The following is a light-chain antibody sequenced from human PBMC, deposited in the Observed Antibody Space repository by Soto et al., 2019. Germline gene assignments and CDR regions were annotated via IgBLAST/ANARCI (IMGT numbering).Light chain of an antibody. CDR1: SSDIGRSF. Sequence: QPVLAQPPSASGTPGQRVTISCSGSSSDIGRSFVSWYQQVPGTAPKLLIQTNNQRPSGVPDRFSGSKSGTSASLAISGLHSEDEADYYCAAWDDSLSAWVFGGGTKLTVL. V-gene: IGLV1-44*01. CDR2: TNN. J-gene: IGLJ3*02. CDR3: AAWDDSLSAWV.